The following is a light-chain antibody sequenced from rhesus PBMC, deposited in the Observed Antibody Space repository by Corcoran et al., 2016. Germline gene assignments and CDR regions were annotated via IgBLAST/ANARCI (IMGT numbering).Light chain of an antibody. CDR2: KAS. J-gene: IGKJ2*01. V-gene: IGKV1-22*01. CDR3: QQYDSSPYN. Sequence: DIQMTQSPSSLSASVGDTVTITCRASQSISNWLAWYQQKPGKAPKVLIYKASSLQSGVPSRFSGSGSGTDCTLTISSLQSEDFATYYCQQYDSSPYNFGQGTKVEIK. CDR1: QSISNW.